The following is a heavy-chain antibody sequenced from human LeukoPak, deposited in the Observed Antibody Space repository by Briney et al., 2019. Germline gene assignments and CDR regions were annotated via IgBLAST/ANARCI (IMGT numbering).Heavy chain of an antibody. CDR2: IIPSDGST. CDR1: GYTFTCYY. D-gene: IGHD3-22*01. Sequence: ASVKVSCKASGYTFTCYYMHWVRQAPGQGLEWMGIIIPSDGSTSYAQKFQGRVTMTRDTSTSTVYKELSSLRSEDTAVYYCARMDRYYDWPTWGQGTLVTVSS. CDR3: ARMDRYYDWPT. J-gene: IGHJ5*02. V-gene: IGHV1-46*01.